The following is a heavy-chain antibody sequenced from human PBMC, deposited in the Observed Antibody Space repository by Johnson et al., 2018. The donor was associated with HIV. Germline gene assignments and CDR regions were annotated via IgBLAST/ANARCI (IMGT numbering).Heavy chain of an antibody. J-gene: IGHJ3*02. CDR1: GFTFSSYG. CDR3: ARVGGLYCSSTSCYKGDAFDI. D-gene: IGHD2-2*02. Sequence: QVQLVESGGGVDQPGRSLRLSCAASGFTFSSYGMHWVRQAPGKGLEWVAFIRYDGSNKYYADSVKGRFTISRDNSKNTLYLQMDSLRPEDTAVYYCARVGGLYCSSTSCYKGDAFDIWGQGTMVTVSS. CDR2: IRYDGSNK. V-gene: IGHV3-30*02.